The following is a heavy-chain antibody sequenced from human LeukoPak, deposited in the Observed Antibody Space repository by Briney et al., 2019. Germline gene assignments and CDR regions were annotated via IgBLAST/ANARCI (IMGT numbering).Heavy chain of an antibody. V-gene: IGHV3-48*04. CDR3: ARVHSMEFDWMGYNWFDP. CDR2: ISSSSGTI. J-gene: IGHJ5*02. D-gene: IGHD3-9*01. Sequence: PGGSLRLSCAASGFTFSSYAMSWVRQAPGKGLEWVAYISSSSGTIYYTDSVKGRFTISRDNAKNSLYLQMNSLRAEDGALYYCARVHSMEFDWMGYNWFDPWGQGTLVTVS. CDR1: GFTFSSYA.